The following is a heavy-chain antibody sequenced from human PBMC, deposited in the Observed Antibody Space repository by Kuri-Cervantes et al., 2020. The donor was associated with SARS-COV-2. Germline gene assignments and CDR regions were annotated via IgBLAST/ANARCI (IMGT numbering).Heavy chain of an antibody. J-gene: IGHJ6*02. D-gene: IGHD3-3*01. CDR3: ARDLGGPMFGGMDV. V-gene: IGHV3-13*01. Sequence: GGSMRPSCAASGFTSSSYDMDWVRQATGKGLVWVSAIGTAGDTYYPGSVKSLFTISRENAKNSLYLQMISLRVGDTAVYYGARDLGGPMFGGMDVWGQGTTVTVSS. CDR2: IGTAGDT. CDR1: GFTSSSYD.